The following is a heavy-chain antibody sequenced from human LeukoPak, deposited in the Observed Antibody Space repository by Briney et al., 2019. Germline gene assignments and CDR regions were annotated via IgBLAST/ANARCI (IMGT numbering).Heavy chain of an antibody. CDR2: ISSSSSYI. Sequence: PGGSLRLSCAASGFTFSSYSMNWVRQAPGKGLEWVSSISSSSSYIYYADSVKGRFTISRDNAKNSLYLQMNSLRAEDTAVYYCARDYYDSSGYYQSDAFDIWGQGTMVTVSS. D-gene: IGHD3-22*01. V-gene: IGHV3-21*01. CDR1: GFTFSSYS. CDR3: ARDYYDSSGYYQSDAFDI. J-gene: IGHJ3*02.